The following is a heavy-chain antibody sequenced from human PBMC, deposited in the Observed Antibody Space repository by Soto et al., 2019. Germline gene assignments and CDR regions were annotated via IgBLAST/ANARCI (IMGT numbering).Heavy chain of an antibody. CDR1: GGTFNNYP. J-gene: IGHJ6*02. V-gene: IGHV1-69*13. D-gene: IGHD5-12*01. CDR2: SIPIFGTA. CDR3: ARGRGYSGDDHYYYFDMDV. Sequence: SVKVSCKASGGTFNNYPITWVRQAPGEGLEWMGGSIPIFGTANYAQKFQGRVTISADESTSTAYMELSSLRSEDTAVYYCARGRGYSGDDHYYYFDMDVWGQGTTVTVSS.